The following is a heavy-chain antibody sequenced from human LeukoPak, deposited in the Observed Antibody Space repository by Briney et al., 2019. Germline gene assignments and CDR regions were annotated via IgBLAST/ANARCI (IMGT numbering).Heavy chain of an antibody. CDR1: GFTFSTYG. J-gene: IGHJ3*02. Sequence: GGSLRLSCTTSGFTFSTYGMHWVRQAPGKGLEWVAVIWYNGTNRYYADSVKGRFTISRDNSKNTLYLQMNSMRAEDTAVYYCARDQDRAFDIWGQGTMVTASS. CDR2: IWYNGTNR. CDR3: ARDQDRAFDI. V-gene: IGHV3-33*01.